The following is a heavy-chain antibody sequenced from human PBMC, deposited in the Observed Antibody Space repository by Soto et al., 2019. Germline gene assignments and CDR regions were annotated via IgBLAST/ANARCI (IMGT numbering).Heavy chain of an antibody. Sequence: QVQVVQSGAEVKKPGASVKVSCKASGYTFTTYAIHWVRQAPGQSLEWMGWINTGNGNTYYSQKMQARVTITRDTSGGGAYMELSRLRSEDAAVYYWARSRGRGGYYFDYWGQGALVTVSS. CDR3: ARSRGRGGYYFDY. J-gene: IGHJ4*02. CDR1: GYTFTTYA. V-gene: IGHV1-3*04. CDR2: INTGNGNT. D-gene: IGHD3-16*01.